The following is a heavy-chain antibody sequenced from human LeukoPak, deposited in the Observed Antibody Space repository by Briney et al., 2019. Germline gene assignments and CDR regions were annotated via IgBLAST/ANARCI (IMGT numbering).Heavy chain of an antibody. D-gene: IGHD3-10*01. CDR2: MNPNSGGT. CDR3: ARAGPLMVRGVIEVYNWFDP. Sequence: GASVKVSCKASGYTFTCYYMHWVRQAPGQGLEWMGWMNPNSGGTNYAQKFQGWVTMTRDTSISTAYMELSRLRSDDTAVYYCARAGPLMVRGVIEVYNWFDPWGQGTLVTVSS. V-gene: IGHV1-2*04. CDR1: GYTFTCYY. J-gene: IGHJ5*02.